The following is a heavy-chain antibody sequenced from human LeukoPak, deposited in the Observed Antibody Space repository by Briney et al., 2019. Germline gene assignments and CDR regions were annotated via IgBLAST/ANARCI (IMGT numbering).Heavy chain of an antibody. D-gene: IGHD2-15*01. J-gene: IGHJ6*02. CDR1: AYSFTDYW. CDR3: ARHGLAGCIGGRCFTYFHYYGMDV. CDR2: IFPDDSDT. V-gene: IGHV5-51*01. Sequence: EPLKISCQGSAYSFTDYWISGVRHMPRKGMEWMGIIFPDDSDTKYSPSFQDHVTLSDDKSTSTAYPQWSSLKASDRAMYYCARHGLAGCIGGRCFTYFHYYGMDVWGQGTTVTVSS.